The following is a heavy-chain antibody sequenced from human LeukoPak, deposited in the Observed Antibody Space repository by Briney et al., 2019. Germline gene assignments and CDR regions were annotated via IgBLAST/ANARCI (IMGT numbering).Heavy chain of an antibody. CDR3: ARGGTFTDIGYMDV. V-gene: IGHV1-69*13. CDR1: GGTFSSYA. D-gene: IGHD2-15*01. Sequence: GASVKVSCKASGGTFSSYAISWVRQAPGQGLERMGGIIPIFGTANYAQKFQGRVTITADESTSTAYMELSSLRSEDTAVYYCARGGTFTDIGYMDVWGKGTTVTISS. CDR2: IIPIFGTA. J-gene: IGHJ6*03.